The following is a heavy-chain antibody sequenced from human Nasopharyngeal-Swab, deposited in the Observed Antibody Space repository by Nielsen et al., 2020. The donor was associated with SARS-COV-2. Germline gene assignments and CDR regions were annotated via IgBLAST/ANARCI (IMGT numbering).Heavy chain of an antibody. Sequence: SETLSLTCTVSGGSISSGGYYWSWIRQHPGKGLEWIGYSYYSGSTYYTPSLKSRVTISVDTSKNQFSLRLSSVTAADTAAYYCARARITMIVVVDAFDIWGQGTMVTVSS. D-gene: IGHD3-22*01. J-gene: IGHJ3*02. CDR3: ARARITMIVVVDAFDI. V-gene: IGHV4-31*03. CDR2: SYYSGST. CDR1: GGSISSGGYY.